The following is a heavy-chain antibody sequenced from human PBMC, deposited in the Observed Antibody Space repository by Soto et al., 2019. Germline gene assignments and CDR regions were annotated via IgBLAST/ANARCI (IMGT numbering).Heavy chain of an antibody. Sequence: QVQLVESGGGVVQPGRSLRLSCAASGFTFSSYGMHWVRQAPGKGLEWVAVIWYDGSNKYYADSVKGRFTXXXXXXKXXXXXXXXXXXXXXXXXXXCARGIAASPVLAAGPWGVWGQGTLVTVXX. CDR2: IWYDGSNK. CDR1: GFTFSSYG. D-gene: IGHD6-6*01. CDR3: ARGIAASPVLAAGPWGV. V-gene: IGHV3-33*01. J-gene: IGHJ4*02.